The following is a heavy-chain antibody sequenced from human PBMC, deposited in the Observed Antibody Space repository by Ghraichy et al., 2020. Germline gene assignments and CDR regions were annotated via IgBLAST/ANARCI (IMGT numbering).Heavy chain of an antibody. CDR1: GFSFSNYW. CDR2: IKYDGSER. D-gene: IGHD4-23*01. Sequence: GESLNISCEASGFSFSNYWMAWVRQAPGKGPEWVANIKYDGSERYFMDSVRGRFTISRDNAKSSLYLEMNSLTAEDTALYYCARDQFGGLFDIWGQGTMVTVSS. CDR3: ARDQFGGLFDI. J-gene: IGHJ3*02. V-gene: IGHV3-7*03.